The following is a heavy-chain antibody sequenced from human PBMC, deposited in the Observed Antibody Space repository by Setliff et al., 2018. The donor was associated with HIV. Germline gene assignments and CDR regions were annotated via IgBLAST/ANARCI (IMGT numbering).Heavy chain of an antibody. CDR1: GGTFSSYA. CDR2: IIPIIGMA. D-gene: IGHD3-22*01. Sequence: SVKVSCKASGGTFSSYAISWVRQAPGQGLEWMGGIIPIIGMANYAQKFQGRVTITADKSTSTAYMELSSLRFEDTAVYYCAGAYYSSGRYYFDYWGQGTLVTVSS. V-gene: IGHV1-69*10. J-gene: IGHJ4*02. CDR3: AGAYYSSGRYYFDY.